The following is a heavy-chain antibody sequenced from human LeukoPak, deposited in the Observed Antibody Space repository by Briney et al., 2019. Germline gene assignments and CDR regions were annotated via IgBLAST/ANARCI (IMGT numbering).Heavy chain of an antibody. D-gene: IGHD6-13*01. Sequence: GGSLRLSXAASGFSFSSFGMYWVRQAPGKGLEWVAVIWSDGSNQYYADSVRGRFTISRDNPKDTLYLQMNSLRVEDTAAYYCARGEYSSSWHSEYFQHWGQGTLVTVSS. CDR1: GFSFSSFG. CDR3: ARGEYSSSWHSEYFQH. CDR2: IWSDGSNQ. V-gene: IGHV3-33*01. J-gene: IGHJ1*01.